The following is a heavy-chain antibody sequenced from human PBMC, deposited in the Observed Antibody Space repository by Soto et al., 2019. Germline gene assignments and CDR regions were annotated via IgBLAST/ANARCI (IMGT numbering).Heavy chain of an antibody. CDR2: IYYSGST. Sequence: QVQLQESGPGLVKPSETLSLTCTVSGGSISSYYWSWIRQPPGKGLEWIGYIYYSGSTNYNPSLMSRVTITVDTSKNQFSLKLSSVTAADTAVYYCARLQGSQRAYYYYGMDVWGQGTTVTVSS. J-gene: IGHJ6*02. V-gene: IGHV4-59*08. CDR1: GGSISSYY. D-gene: IGHD1-26*01. CDR3: ARLQGSQRAYYYYGMDV.